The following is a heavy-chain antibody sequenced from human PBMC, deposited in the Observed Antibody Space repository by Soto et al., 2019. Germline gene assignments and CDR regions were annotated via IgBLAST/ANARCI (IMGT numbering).Heavy chain of an antibody. D-gene: IGHD3-10*01. CDR3: ARDRGADFDY. CDR1: GFTFSSYS. Sequence: EVQLVESGGGLGQPGGSLRLSCAASGFTFSSYSMNWVRQAPGKGLEWVSYISSSSSTIYYADSVKGRFTISRDHAKNSLYLQVNSLRAEDTAVYYCARDRGADFDYWGQGTLVTVSS. CDR2: ISSSSSTI. V-gene: IGHV3-48*01. J-gene: IGHJ4*02.